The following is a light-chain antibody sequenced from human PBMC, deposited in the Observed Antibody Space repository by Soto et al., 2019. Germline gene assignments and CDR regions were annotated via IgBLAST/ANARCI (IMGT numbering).Light chain of an antibody. Sequence: EIVLTQSPDTLSLSAGEGATLSCRASQTVSSDYLARYQQKPGQAPRLLIYGASNRATGIPDRFSGSGSGTDFTLTISRLEPEDFAVYYCQQYGSSGTFGQGTKVDIK. CDR2: GAS. CDR1: QTVSSDY. J-gene: IGKJ1*01. CDR3: QQYGSSGT. V-gene: IGKV3-20*01.